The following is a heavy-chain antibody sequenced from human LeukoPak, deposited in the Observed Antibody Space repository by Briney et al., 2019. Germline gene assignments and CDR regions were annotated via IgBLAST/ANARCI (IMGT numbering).Heavy chain of an antibody. D-gene: IGHD3-10*01. J-gene: IGHJ4*02. Sequence: PSETLSLTCAVYGGSFSGYYWSWIRQPPGKGLEWIGEINHSGSTNYNPSLKSRVTISVDTSKNQFSLKLSSVTAADTAVYYCARLRVRGVIRPTTGPYFDYWGQGTLVTVSS. CDR3: ARLRVRGVIRPTTGPYFDY. CDR1: GGSFSGYY. V-gene: IGHV4-34*01. CDR2: INHSGST.